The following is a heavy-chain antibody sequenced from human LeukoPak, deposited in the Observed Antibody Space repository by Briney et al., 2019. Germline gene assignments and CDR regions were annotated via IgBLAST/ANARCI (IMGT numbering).Heavy chain of an antibody. CDR1: GFTFSSYA. CDR2: ISGSGGST. V-gene: IGHV3-23*01. J-gene: IGHJ4*02. Sequence: GGSLRLSCAASGFTFSSYAMSWVRQAPGKGLEWVSAISGSGGSTYYADSVKGRFTISRDNSKNTPYLQMNSLRAEDTAVYYCAKPTGYSYGIDYWGQGTLVTVSS. CDR3: AKPTGYSYGIDY. D-gene: IGHD5-18*01.